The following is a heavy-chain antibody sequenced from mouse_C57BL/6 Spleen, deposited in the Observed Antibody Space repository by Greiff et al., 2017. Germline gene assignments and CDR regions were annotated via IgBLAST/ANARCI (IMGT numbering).Heavy chain of an antibody. CDR3: ARSYYDGSSYEGFDY. CDR2: IHPNSGST. J-gene: IGHJ2*01. CDR1: GYTFTSYW. Sequence: VQLQQPGAELVKPGASVKLSCKASGYTFTSYWMHWVKQRPGQGLEWIGMIHPNSGSTNYNEKFKSKATLTVDKSSSTAYMQLSSLTSEDSAVYYCARSYYDGSSYEGFDYWGQGTTLTVSS. V-gene: IGHV1-64*01. D-gene: IGHD1-1*01.